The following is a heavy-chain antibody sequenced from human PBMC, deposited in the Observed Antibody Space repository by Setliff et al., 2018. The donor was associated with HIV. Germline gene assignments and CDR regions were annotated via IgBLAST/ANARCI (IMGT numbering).Heavy chain of an antibody. CDR3: ARDLMGARDYYGMDV. CDR1: GGTFSSYA. J-gene: IGHJ6*02. D-gene: IGHD1-26*01. V-gene: IGHV1-69*13. CDR2: IILIFGTA. Sequence: SVKVSCKASGGTFSSYAISWVRQAPGQGLEWIGGIILIFGTANYAQKFQGRVTITADESTSTAYMELSSLRSEDTAVYYCARDLMGARDYYGMDVWGQGTTVTVSS.